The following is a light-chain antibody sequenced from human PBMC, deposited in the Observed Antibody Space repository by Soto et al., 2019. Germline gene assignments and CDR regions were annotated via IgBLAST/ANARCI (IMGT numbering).Light chain of an antibody. CDR3: TSYTSTIPYV. Sequence: QSVLTQPPSVSGSPGQSITISCSGSSNDVGGYNYVSWYQQHPGQAPKLIIYEVSDRPSGVSPRFSGSKSGNTASLTISGLQVDDEAYYFCTSYTSTIPYVFGSGTKVTVL. CDR2: EVS. J-gene: IGLJ1*01. V-gene: IGLV2-14*01. CDR1: SNDVGGYNY.